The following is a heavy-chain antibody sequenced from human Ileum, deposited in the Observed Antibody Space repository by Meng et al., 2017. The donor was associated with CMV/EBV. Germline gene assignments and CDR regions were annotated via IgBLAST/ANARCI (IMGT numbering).Heavy chain of an antibody. CDR2: TRNKANSYTT. CDR1: GFTFSDHY. CDR3: ARSGDSSGFDFDY. D-gene: IGHD3-22*01. V-gene: IGHV3-72*01. Sequence: SGFTFSDHYMDWVRQAPGKGLEWVGRTRNKANSYTTEYAASVKGRFTISRDDSKNSLYLQMNSLKTEDTAVYYCARSGDSSGFDFDYWGQGTLVTVSS. J-gene: IGHJ4*02.